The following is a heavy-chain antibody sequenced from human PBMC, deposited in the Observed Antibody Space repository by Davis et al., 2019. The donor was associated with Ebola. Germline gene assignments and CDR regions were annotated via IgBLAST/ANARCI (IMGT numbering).Heavy chain of an antibody. V-gene: IGHV4-59*01. CDR3: AIGYGWLTTL. D-gene: IGHD5-24*01. Sequence: MPSETLSLTCTVSGDSSDIYSWHWIRPPPVKGLEWIGHVYNSGKTNQNPSLKSRITISLDTSKSYFSLRLNSVTAADTAVYYCAIGYGWLTTLWGRGTLVTVSS. CDR2: VYNSGKT. J-gene: IGHJ2*01. CDR1: GDSSDIYS.